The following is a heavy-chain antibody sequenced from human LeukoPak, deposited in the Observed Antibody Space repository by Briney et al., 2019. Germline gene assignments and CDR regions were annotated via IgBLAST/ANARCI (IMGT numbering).Heavy chain of an antibody. D-gene: IGHD3-9*01. Sequence: QPGRSLRLSCAASGFTFGSYGMHWVRQAPGKGLEWVTVIWYGGSNKYYADSVKGRFTISRDNSKDTLYLQMNSLRAEDTAVYYCARARHGILTGYYLDYWGQGTLVTVSS. J-gene: IGHJ4*02. V-gene: IGHV3-33*01. CDR1: GFTFGSYG. CDR3: ARARHGILTGYYLDY. CDR2: IWYGGSNK.